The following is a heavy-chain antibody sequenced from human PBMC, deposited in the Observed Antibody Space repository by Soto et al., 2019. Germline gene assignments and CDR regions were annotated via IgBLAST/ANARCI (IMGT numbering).Heavy chain of an antibody. D-gene: IGHD3-10*01. V-gene: IGHV1-46*01. CDR3: ARAGLVDY. CDR1: GYTFSSYY. Sequence: QVQLVQSGAEVKKPGASVKVSCKASGYTFSSYYRNWVLQAPGQGLEWMGIINPHGDSTSYAQKSHGRVTMTRDTSTSAVSMELSSLRSEDTAVDYVARAGLVDYWGQGTLVTVSS. J-gene: IGHJ4*02. CDR2: INPHGDST.